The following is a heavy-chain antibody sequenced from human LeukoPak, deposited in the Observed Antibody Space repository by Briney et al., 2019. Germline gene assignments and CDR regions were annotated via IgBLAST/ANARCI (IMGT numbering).Heavy chain of an antibody. V-gene: IGHV3-48*03. Sequence: GGSLRLSCAVFGFTFSSYEMNWVRQAPGKGLEWVSYISSSGSTIYYADSVKGRFTISRDNAKNSLYLQMNSLRAEDTAVYYCASLTPRGAFDFWRQGTTVTVSS. J-gene: IGHJ3*01. CDR3: ASLTPRGAFDF. CDR2: ISSSGSTI. D-gene: IGHD3-16*01. CDR1: GFTFSSYE.